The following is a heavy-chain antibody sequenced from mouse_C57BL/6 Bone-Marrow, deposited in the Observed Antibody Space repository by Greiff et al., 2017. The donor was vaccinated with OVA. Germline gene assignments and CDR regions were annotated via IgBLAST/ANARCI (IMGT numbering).Heavy chain of an antibody. J-gene: IGHJ2*01. CDR2: IYPRSGNT. CDR1: GYTFTSYG. CDR3: ARSAFYYFGLDY. D-gene: IGHD1-1*01. Sequence: VQLQQSGAELARPGASVKLSCKASGYTFTSYGISWVKQRTGQGLEWIGEIYPRSGNTYYTEKFKGKATLTADKSSSTAYMELRSLTSEDSAVYFCARSAFYYFGLDYWGQGTTLTVSS. V-gene: IGHV1-81*01.